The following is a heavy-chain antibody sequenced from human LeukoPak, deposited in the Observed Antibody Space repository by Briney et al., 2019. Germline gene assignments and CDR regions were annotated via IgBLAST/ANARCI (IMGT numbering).Heavy chain of an antibody. J-gene: IGHJ5*02. CDR3: ARGGGNWFDP. D-gene: IGHD3-16*01. V-gene: IGHV3-23*01. Sequence: GWSLTLFCAASEFTYSDYAMSWVRQAPGKGLECVSTIGSTYTTYYTDSVEGRFSVSRDNSKKTLYLQMTGLRAEDTAVYYCARGGGNWFDPWGQGTLVTVSS. CDR2: IGSTYTT. CDR1: EFTYSDYA.